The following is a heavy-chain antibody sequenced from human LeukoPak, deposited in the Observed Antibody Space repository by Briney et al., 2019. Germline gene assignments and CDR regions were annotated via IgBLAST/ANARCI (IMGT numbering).Heavy chain of an antibody. J-gene: IGHJ6*04. CDR2: ISWNSGSI. CDR3: AELGITMIGGV. Sequence: GGSLRLSCIASGFTFDDYAMHWVRQAPGKGLEWVSGISWNSGSIGYADSVKGRFTISRDNAKNSLYLQMNSLRAEDTAVYYCAELGITMIGGVWGKGTTVTISS. CDR1: GFTFDDYA. D-gene: IGHD3-10*02. V-gene: IGHV3-9*01.